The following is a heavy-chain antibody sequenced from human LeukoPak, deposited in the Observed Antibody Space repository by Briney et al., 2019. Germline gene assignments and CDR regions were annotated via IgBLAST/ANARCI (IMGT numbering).Heavy chain of an antibody. CDR2: IIPIFGTA. Sequence: SVKVSCKASGGTFSRYAMSWVRQAPGQGLEWMGGIIPIFGTASFAQKFQGRVTITADESTGTAYMELSGLRSEDTAVYYCARVVTPRYCSTPSCYWKGWFDPWGQGTLVTVSS. J-gene: IGHJ5*02. V-gene: IGHV1-69*13. CDR1: GGTFSRYA. D-gene: IGHD2-2*01. CDR3: ARVVTPRYCSTPSCYWKGWFDP.